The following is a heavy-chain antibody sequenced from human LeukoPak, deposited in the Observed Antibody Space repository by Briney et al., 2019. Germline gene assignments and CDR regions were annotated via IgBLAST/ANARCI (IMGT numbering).Heavy chain of an antibody. CDR3: ARDSLGCSSTSCYAQYYFDY. J-gene: IGHJ4*02. CDR2: IIPIFGTA. CDR1: GGTFSSYA. V-gene: IGHV1-69*01. D-gene: IGHD2-2*01. Sequence: ASVKVSCKASGGTFSSYAISWGRQAPGQGVEWMGGIIPIFGTANYAQKFQGRVTITAEESTSTAYMELSSLRSEDTAVYYCARDSLGCSSTSCYAQYYFDYWGQGTLVTVSS.